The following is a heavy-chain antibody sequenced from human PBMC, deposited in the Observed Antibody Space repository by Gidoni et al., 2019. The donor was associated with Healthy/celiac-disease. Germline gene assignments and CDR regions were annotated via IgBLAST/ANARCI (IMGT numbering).Heavy chain of an antibody. V-gene: IGHV4-61*02. Sequence: QVQLQESGPGLVKPSQTLSLTCTVSGGSISSGSYYWSWIRQPAGKGLEWIGRIYTSGSTNYNPSLKSRVTISVDTSKNQFSLKLSSVTAADTAVYYCARAVEYSSSLNIHAWGWFDPWGQGTLVTVSS. J-gene: IGHJ5*02. CDR1: GGSISSGSYY. CDR2: IYTSGST. D-gene: IGHD6-6*01. CDR3: ARAVEYSSSLNIHAWGWFDP.